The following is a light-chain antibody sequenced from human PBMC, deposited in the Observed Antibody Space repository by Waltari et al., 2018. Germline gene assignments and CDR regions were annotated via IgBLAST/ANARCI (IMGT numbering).Light chain of an antibody. J-gene: IGKJ4*01. V-gene: IGKV1-6*01. CDR1: QGIRND. CDR3: LQDYNYPLT. CDR2: AAS. Sequence: AIQMTQSPSSLSASVGDRVTITCRASQGIRNDLGWYQQKPGKAPKLLIYAASSLQSGVPSRFSGSGSGTDFTLTIRSLQPADFATYYCLQDYNYPLTFGGGTKVEIK.